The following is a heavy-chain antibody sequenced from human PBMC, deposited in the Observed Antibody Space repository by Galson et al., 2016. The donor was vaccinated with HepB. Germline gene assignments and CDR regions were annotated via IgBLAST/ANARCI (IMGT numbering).Heavy chain of an antibody. CDR2: ISGSGGST. V-gene: IGHV3-23*01. CDR1: GLTFRNYA. J-gene: IGHJ4*02. CDR3: AKSISMIVVVNFDY. Sequence: SLRLSCAASGLTFRNYAMSWVRQAPGKGLEWVSGISGSGGSTYYADSVKGRFTISRDNSKNTLYLQMNSLRAEDTAVYYCAKSISMIVVVNFDYWGQGTLVPVSS. D-gene: IGHD3-22*01.